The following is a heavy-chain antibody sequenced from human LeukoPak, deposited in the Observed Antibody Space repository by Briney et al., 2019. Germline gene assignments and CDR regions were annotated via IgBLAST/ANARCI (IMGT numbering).Heavy chain of an antibody. CDR1: GFAFSSYA. CDR2: ITGSGGST. D-gene: IGHD3-22*01. V-gene: IGHV3-23*01. J-gene: IGHJ4*02. CDR3: ATLGPDSSGYYRVDY. Sequence: GGSLRLSCAASGFAFSSYAMSWVRQAPAKGLEWVSTITGSGGSTYYADSVKGRFTISRDNSKNTLYLQMNSLRAEDTAVYYCATLGPDSSGYYRVDYWGQGTLVTVSS.